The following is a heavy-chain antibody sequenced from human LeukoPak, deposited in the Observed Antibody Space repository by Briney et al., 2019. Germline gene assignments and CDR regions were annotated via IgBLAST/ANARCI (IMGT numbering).Heavy chain of an antibody. CDR2: IYPGDSDT. V-gene: IGHV5-51*01. CDR3: ARDVGKWFDT. D-gene: IGHD1-26*01. Sequence: GEALKISWKGFGYNFFSKLNARGRQIPGKGPDWMGIIYPGDSDTRYSPSFQGQVTISADKSISTAYLQWSSLKASDTAMYYCARDVGKWFDTWGQGTLVTVSS. CDR1: GYNFFSKL. J-gene: IGHJ5*02.